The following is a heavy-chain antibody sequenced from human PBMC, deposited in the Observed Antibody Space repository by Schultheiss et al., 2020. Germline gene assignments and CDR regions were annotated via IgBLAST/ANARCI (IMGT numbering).Heavy chain of an antibody. D-gene: IGHD1-26*01. J-gene: IGHJ4*02. Sequence: GESLKISCAASGFTFSSYAMHWVRQAPGKGLEWVAVISYDGSNKYYADSVKGRFTISRDNSKNTLYLQMNSLRAEDTAVYYCARGRELPAVRFDYWGQGTLVTVSS. CDR2: ISYDGSNK. V-gene: IGHV3-30*01. CDR1: GFTFSSYA. CDR3: ARGRELPAVRFDY.